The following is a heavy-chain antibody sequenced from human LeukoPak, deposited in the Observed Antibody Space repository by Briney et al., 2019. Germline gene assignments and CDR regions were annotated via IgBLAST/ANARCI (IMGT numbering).Heavy chain of an antibody. V-gene: IGHV4-39*07. CDR2: IYYSGST. J-gene: IGHJ4*02. CDR3: ARGLRSGYVDY. D-gene: IGHD3-3*01. CDR1: GGSISRSSYY. Sequence: SETLSLTCSVSGGSISRSSYYWGWIRQPPGKGLEWIGSIYYSGSTYYNPSLESRVTISVDTSKNQFSLKLSSVTAADTAVYYCARGLRSGYVDYWGQGTLVTVSS.